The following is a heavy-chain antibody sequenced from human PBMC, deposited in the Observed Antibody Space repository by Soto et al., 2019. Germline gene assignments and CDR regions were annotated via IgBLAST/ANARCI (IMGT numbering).Heavy chain of an antibody. J-gene: IGHJ4*02. CDR2: IYYSGIT. CDR1: GDSISSSIYY. CDR3: TRRRYDGSGSSHYFDY. Sequence: SETLSLTCTVSGDSISSSIYYWGWVRQPPGKGLEWIGSIYYSGITYYNPSLKSRVTISVGTSKNQFSLKLSSVTAADTAVYYCTRRRYDGSGSSHYFDYWGQGALVTVSS. D-gene: IGHD3-10*01. V-gene: IGHV4-39*01.